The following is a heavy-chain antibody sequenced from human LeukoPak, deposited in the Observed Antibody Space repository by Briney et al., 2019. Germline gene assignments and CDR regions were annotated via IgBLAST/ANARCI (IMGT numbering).Heavy chain of an antibody. Sequence: PSETLSLTCTVSGGSVSSGSYYWSWIRQPPGKGLEWIGYIYYSGSTNYNPSLKSRVTISVDTSKNQFSLKLSSVTAADTAVYYCARSRAKGRYNWNERPLDYYYYGMDVWGQGATVTVSS. CDR3: ARSRAKGRYNWNERPLDYYYYGMDV. D-gene: IGHD1-1*01. V-gene: IGHV4-61*01. J-gene: IGHJ6*02. CDR1: GGSVSSGSYY. CDR2: IYYSGST.